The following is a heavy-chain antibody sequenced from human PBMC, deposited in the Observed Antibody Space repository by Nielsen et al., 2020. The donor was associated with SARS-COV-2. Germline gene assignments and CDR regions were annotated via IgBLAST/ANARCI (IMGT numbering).Heavy chain of an antibody. CDR1: GGSISSGGYY. J-gene: IGHJ3*02. CDR3: AREEQADAFDI. V-gene: IGHV4-31*03. Sequence: SETLSLTCTVSGGSISSGGYYWSWIRQHPGKGLEWIGYIYYSGSTYYNPSLKSRVTISVDTSKNQFSLKLSSVTAADTAVYYCAREEQADAFDIWGQGTIVTVSS. CDR2: IYYSGST. D-gene: IGHD1-26*01.